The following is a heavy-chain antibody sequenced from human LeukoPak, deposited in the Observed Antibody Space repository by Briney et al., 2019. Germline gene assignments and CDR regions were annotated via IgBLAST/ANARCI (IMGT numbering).Heavy chain of an antibody. J-gene: IGHJ4*02. Sequence: PSETLSLTCTVSGGSISSGGYYWSWIRQPPGKGLEWIGYIYHSGSTYYNPSLKSRVTISVDRSKNQFSLKLSSVTAADTAVYYCARDVFLGAYFDYWGQGTLVTVSS. CDR2: IYHSGST. V-gene: IGHV4-30-2*01. D-gene: IGHD2-21*01. CDR1: GGSISSGGYY. CDR3: ARDVFLGAYFDY.